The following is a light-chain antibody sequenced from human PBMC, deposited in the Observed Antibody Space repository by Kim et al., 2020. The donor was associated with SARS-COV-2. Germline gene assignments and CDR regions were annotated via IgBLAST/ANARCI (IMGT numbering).Light chain of an antibody. Sequence: ASVGDRVTITCRASQSISSYLNWYQQKPGKAPKLLIYAASSLQSGVPSRFSGSGSGTDLTLTISSLQPEDFATYYCQQSYSTPLTFGGGTKVDIK. CDR2: AAS. CDR3: QQSYSTPLT. CDR1: QSISSY. V-gene: IGKV1-39*01. J-gene: IGKJ4*01.